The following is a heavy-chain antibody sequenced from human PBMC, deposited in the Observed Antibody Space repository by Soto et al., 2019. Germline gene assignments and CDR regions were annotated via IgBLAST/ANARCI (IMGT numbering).Heavy chain of an antibody. J-gene: IGHJ4*02. D-gene: IGHD3-9*01. CDR1: GFTFGDYA. V-gene: IGHV3-49*03. Sequence: GGSLRLSCTASGFTFGDYAMSWFRQAPGKGLEWVGFIRSKAYGGTTEYAASVKGRFTISRDDSKSIAYLQMNSLKTEDTAVYYCTRDGGYDILTGPVFDYWGQGTLVTVSS. CDR2: IRSKAYGGTT. CDR3: TRDGGYDILTGPVFDY.